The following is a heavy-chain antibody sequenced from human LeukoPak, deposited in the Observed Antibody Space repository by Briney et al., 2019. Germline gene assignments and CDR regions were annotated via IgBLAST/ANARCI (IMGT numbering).Heavy chain of an antibody. V-gene: IGHV3-48*01. D-gene: IGHD1-7*01. CDR3: ARVGRITGTTVDY. CDR1: GITFSSYS. J-gene: IGHJ4*02. CDR2: ISSSGSTI. Sequence: GGSLRLSCAASGITFSSYSMNWVRQAPGKGLEWVSYISSSGSTIYYADSVKGRFTISRDNAKNSLYLQMNSLRAEDTAVYYCARVGRITGTTVDYWGQGTLVTVSS.